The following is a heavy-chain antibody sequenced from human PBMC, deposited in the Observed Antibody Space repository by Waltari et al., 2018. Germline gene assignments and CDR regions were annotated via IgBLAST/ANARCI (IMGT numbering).Heavy chain of an antibody. Sequence: QLQLQESGPRLVKPSETLSLTCTVSGGSISSSSYYWGWIRQPPGKGLEWIGSIYYSGSTYYNPSLKSRVTISVDTSKNQFSLKLSSVTAADTAVYYCARPHVTMIVSRAFDIWGQGTMVTVSS. CDR3: ARPHVTMIVSRAFDI. CDR1: GGSISSSSYY. CDR2: IYYSGST. J-gene: IGHJ3*02. D-gene: IGHD3-22*01. V-gene: IGHV4-39*07.